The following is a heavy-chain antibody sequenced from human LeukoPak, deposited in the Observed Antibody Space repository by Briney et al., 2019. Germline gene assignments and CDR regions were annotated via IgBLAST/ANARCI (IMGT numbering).Heavy chain of an antibody. D-gene: IGHD2-21*02. CDR1: GGSFSGYY. V-gene: IGHV4-34*01. J-gene: IGHJ4*02. CDR2: INHSGST. CDR3: RIVVVTAGLFDY. Sequence: SETLSLTCAVYGGSFSGYYWSGVRQPPGKGLEWVGEINHSGSTNYNPSLKSRLTISVDTSKNQFSLKLSSVTAADTAVYYCRIVVVTAGLFDYWGQGTLVAVSS.